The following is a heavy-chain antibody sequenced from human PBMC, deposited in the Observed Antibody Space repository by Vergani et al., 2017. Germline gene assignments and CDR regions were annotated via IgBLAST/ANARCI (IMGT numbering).Heavy chain of an antibody. V-gene: IGHV3-48*01. D-gene: IGHD3-22*01. Sequence: EVQLVESGGGLVQPGGSLRLSCAASGFTFSSYSMTWVRQAPGKGLEWLSYISTTGSTIYYADSVKGRFTISRDNAKNSLYLQMKSLRAEDTAVYYCVRDLMVVVVTRMDVWGQGTTVTVSS. CDR1: GFTFSSYS. J-gene: IGHJ6*02. CDR3: VRDLMVVVVTRMDV. CDR2: ISTTGSTI.